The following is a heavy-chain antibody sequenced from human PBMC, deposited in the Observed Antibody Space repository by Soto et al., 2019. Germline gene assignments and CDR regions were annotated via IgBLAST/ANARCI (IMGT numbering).Heavy chain of an antibody. CDR3: ARGPRSIAVAGSYAFDI. CDR2: ISSSSSYT. V-gene: IGHV3-11*05. J-gene: IGHJ3*02. Sequence: QVQLVESGGGLVKPGGSLRLSCAASGFTFSDYYMSWIRQAPGKGLEWVSYISSSSSYTNYADSVKGRFTISRDNAKNSLYLQMNSRGAEDTAVYYCARGPRSIAVAGSYAFDIWGQGTMVTVSS. CDR1: GFTFSDYY. D-gene: IGHD6-19*01.